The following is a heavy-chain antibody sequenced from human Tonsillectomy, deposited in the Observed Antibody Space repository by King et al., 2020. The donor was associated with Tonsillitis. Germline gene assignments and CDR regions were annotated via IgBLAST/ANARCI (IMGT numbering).Heavy chain of an antibody. CDR3: AREISLADAFDI. Sequence: VQLQESGPGLVKPSETLSLTCTFSGGSTSCFYWSWIRQPPGKGLDWIGYIYYSGRTNYNPPLQSRVTMSVDTSKSQFSLMLSSVTAADTAVYYCAREISLADAFDIWGQGTMVTVSS. CDR1: GGSTSCFY. J-gene: IGHJ3*02. V-gene: IGHV4-59*01. CDR2: IYYSGRT. D-gene: IGHD1-1*01.